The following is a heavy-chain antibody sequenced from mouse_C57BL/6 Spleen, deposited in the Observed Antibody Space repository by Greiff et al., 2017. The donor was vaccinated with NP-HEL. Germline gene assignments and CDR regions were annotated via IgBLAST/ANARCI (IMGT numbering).Heavy chain of an antibody. CDR1: GYSFTGYY. CDR2: INPSTGGT. Sequence: EVQLQQSGPELVKPGASVKISCKASGYSFTGYYMNWVKQSPEKSLEWIGEINPSTGGTTYNQKFKAKATLTVDKSSSTAYMQLKSLTSEDSAVYYCASRVYVFDYGGQGTTLTVSS. J-gene: IGHJ2*01. V-gene: IGHV1-42*01. D-gene: IGHD2-3*01. CDR3: ASRVYVFDY.